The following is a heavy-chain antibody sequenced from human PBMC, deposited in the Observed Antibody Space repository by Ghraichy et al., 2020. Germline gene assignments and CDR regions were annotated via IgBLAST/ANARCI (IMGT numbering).Heavy chain of an antibody. CDR3: ARGQWLAKRPLGY. D-gene: IGHD6-19*01. V-gene: IGHV4-34*01. CDR1: GGSFSGYY. J-gene: IGHJ4*02. CDR2: INHSGST. Sequence: SQTLSLTCAVYGGSFSGYYWSWIRQPPGKGLEWIGEINHSGSTNYNPSLKSRVTISVDTSKNQFSLKLSSVTAADTAVYYCARGQWLAKRPLGYWGQGTLVTVSS.